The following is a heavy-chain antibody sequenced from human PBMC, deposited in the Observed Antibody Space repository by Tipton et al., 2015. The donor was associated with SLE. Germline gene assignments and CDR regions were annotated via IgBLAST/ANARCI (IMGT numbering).Heavy chain of an antibody. CDR3: AKARAAAAQAFDI. D-gene: IGHD6-13*01. V-gene: IGHV3-33*06. CDR1: GFTFRDFV. Sequence: SLRLSCAASGFTFRDFVFHWVRQAPGKGLEWVALIWYDGSNQNYADSVKGRFTISRDNSKGTLYLQMNSLRVEDTAVYYCAKARAAAAQAFDIWGQGTMVTVSS. CDR2: IWYDGSNQ. J-gene: IGHJ3*02.